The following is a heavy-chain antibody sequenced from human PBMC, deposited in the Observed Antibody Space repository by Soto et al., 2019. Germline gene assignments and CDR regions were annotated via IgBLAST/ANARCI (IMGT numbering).Heavy chain of an antibody. CDR2: IFYSGTT. CDR1: GDSISSADYY. V-gene: IGHV4-30-4*02. Sequence: SDTLSLTCTVSGDSISSADYYWSWIRQTPGKGLEWIGHIFYSGTTYYNPSLKSRLTISVDTSKNHFSLRLTSVTAADTAVYYCARDLWVEPELYYYGMDVWGQGTTVTVSS. J-gene: IGHJ6*02. CDR3: ARDLWVEPELYYYGMDV. D-gene: IGHD1-1*01.